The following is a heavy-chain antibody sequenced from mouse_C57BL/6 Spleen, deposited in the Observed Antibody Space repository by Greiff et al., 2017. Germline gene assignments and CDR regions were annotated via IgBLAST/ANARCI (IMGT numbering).Heavy chain of an antibody. D-gene: IGHD1-1*01. CDR2: INPSNGGT. J-gene: IGHJ4*01. V-gene: IGHV1-53*01. Sequence: QVQLQQPGTELVKPGASVKLSCKASGYTFTSYWMHWVKQRPGQGLEWIGNINPSNGGTNYNEKFKSKATLTVDKSSSTAYMQLSSLTSEDSEVYYCARDDYYGRSPGYYAMDYWGQGTSVTVAS. CDR3: ARDDYYGRSPGYYAMDY. CDR1: GYTFTSYW.